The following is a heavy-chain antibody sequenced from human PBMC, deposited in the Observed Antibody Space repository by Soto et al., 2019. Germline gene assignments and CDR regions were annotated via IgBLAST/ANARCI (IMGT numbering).Heavy chain of an antibody. J-gene: IGHJ5*02. D-gene: IGHD3-22*01. CDR3: ARHKTTMLTVVSAFDP. CDR2: IFYSGST. V-gene: IGHV4-39*02. Sequence: PSETLSPTCTVSGDSITRSNFYWGWIRQPPGKGLECLGSIFYSGSTFDNPALPSRVTFSVDQSKNHFSLKLSSVTAADTAVYSWARHKTTMLTVVSAFDPWGQGALVTVSS. CDR1: GDSITRSNFY.